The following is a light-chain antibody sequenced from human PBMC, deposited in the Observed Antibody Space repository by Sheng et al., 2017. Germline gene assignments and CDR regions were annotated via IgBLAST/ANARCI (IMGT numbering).Light chain of an antibody. Sequence: ETVMTQSPATLSVSPGERATLSCRASQSVFSSVAWYQQKPGQAPRLLIYGASTRATGIPARFSGSGSGTEFTLTISSLQSEDIAVYYCQQYNYWPPLTFGGGTKVEIK. J-gene: IGKJ4*01. CDR3: QQYNYWPPLT. V-gene: IGKV3-15*01. CDR1: QSVFSS. CDR2: GAS.